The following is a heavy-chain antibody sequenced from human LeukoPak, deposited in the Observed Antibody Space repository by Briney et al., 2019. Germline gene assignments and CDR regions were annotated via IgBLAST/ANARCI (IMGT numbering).Heavy chain of an antibody. CDR3: ARGRNQKNRIVVPAATRGAFDI. Sequence: SETLSLTCTVSGGSISSSSYYWSWIRQPPGKGLEWIGEINHSGSTNYNPSLKSRVTISVDTSKNQFSLKLSSVTAADTAVYYCARGRNQKNRIVVPAATRGAFDIWGQGTMVTVSS. V-gene: IGHV4-39*07. CDR1: GGSISSSSYY. D-gene: IGHD2-2*01. J-gene: IGHJ3*02. CDR2: INHSGST.